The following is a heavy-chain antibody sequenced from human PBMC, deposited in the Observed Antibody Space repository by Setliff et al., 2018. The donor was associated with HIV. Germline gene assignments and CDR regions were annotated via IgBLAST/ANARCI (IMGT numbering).Heavy chain of an antibody. CDR3: ATLDYYGSQTYNLALHY. CDR2: VDPKNGKT. J-gene: IGHJ4*02. V-gene: IGHV1-69-2*01. CDR1: GYTFTDYY. Sequence: ASVKVSCKASGYTFTDYYMHWVQQAPGKGLEWMGRVDPKNGKTLYAENLRGRITITADTSIDTAHMELNSLRSEDTAMYYCATLDYYGSQTYNLALHYWGQGTLVTVSS. D-gene: IGHD3-10*01.